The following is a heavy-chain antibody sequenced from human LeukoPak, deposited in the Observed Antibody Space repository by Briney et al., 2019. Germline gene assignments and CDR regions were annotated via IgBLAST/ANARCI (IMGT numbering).Heavy chain of an antibody. V-gene: IGHV3-30-3*01. J-gene: IGHJ4*02. CDR1: GFTFSSYA. Sequence: PGGSLRLSCAASGFTFSSYAMHWVRQAPGKGLEWVAVISYDGSNKYYADSVKGRFTISRDNSKNTLYLQMNSLRAEDTAVYYCARDLESIAVAGTVLGYWGQGTLVTVSS. D-gene: IGHD6-19*01. CDR2: ISYDGSNK. CDR3: ARDLESIAVAGTVLGY.